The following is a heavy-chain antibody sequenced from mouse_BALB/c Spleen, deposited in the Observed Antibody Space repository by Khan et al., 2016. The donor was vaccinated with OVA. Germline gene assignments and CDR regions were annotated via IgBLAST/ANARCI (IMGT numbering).Heavy chain of an antibody. J-gene: IGHJ2*01. CDR2: ISYSGRT. CDR1: GYSITSDYA. V-gene: IGHV3-2*02. D-gene: IGHD1-1*01. Sequence: EVQLQESGPGLVKPSQSLSLTCTVTGYSITSDYAWNWIRQFPGNKLEWMGYISYSGRTSYNPSLKSRISINRDTSKNQFFLQLNSVTTEDTATSYCARSVTITTVVATDFDYWGQGTTLTVSS. CDR3: ARSVTITTVVATDFDY.